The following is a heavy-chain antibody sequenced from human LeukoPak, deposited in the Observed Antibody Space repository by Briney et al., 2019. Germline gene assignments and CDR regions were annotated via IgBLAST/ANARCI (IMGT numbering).Heavy chain of an antibody. D-gene: IGHD5-12*01. V-gene: IGHV4-39*07. CDR1: GVSIGRVNHY. CDR3: ARDISSGYDAPFDS. CDR2: INYSGST. Sequence: SETLSLTCTVSGVSIGRVNHYWGWIRQPPGKGLEWIGNINYSGSTYNNPSLKSRVIISIDRSKNQLSLKVSSVTAADTAVYYCARDISSGYDAPFDSWGQGILVVVSS. J-gene: IGHJ4*02.